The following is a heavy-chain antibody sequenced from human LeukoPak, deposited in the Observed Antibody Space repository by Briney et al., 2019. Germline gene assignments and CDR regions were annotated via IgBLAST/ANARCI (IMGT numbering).Heavy chain of an antibody. V-gene: IGHV1-8*01. J-gene: IGHJ4*02. CDR3: ARVYGSGSGPRQLAH. CDR2: MNPNSGNT. D-gene: IGHD3-10*01. Sequence: ASVKVSCKASGYTFSNYDINWVRQATGQGLEWMGWMNPNSGNTGYAQKFQGRVTMTRNTSISTAYMELSSLRSEDTAVYYCARVYGSGSGPRQLAHWGQGTLVTVSS. CDR1: GYTFSNYD.